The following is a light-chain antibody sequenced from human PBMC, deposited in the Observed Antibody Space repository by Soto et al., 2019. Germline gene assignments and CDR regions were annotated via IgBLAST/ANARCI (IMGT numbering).Light chain of an antibody. J-gene: IGKJ4*01. CDR2: GAS. Sequence: EIVMTQSPATLSVSPGERATLSCRASQSVSSNLAWYQQKLGQAPRLLIYGASTRATGIPARFSGSGSGTEFTRTISSLQSEDFAVYYCQQYNNWVTFGGGTKVEIK. CDR1: QSVSSN. V-gene: IGKV3-15*01. CDR3: QQYNNWVT.